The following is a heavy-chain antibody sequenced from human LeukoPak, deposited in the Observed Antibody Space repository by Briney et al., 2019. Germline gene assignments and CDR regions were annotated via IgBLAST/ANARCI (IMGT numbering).Heavy chain of an antibody. J-gene: IGHJ4*02. D-gene: IGHD3-3*01. Sequence: GGSLRPSCAASGFTFSSYWMSWVHQAPGKGLEWVANIKQDGSEKYYVDSVKGRFTISRGNAKNSLYLQMNSLRAEDTAVYYCARDGFWSDHLDYSGQGTLVTVSS. V-gene: IGHV3-7*01. CDR3: ARDGFWSDHLDY. CDR2: IKQDGSEK. CDR1: GFTFSSYW.